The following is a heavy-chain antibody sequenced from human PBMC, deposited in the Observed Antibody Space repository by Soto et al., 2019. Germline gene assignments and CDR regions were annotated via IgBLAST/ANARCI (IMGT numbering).Heavy chain of an antibody. Sequence: SGPTLVNPTQTLTLTCTFSGFSLSTGVGVGWIRQPPGKALGWLALIYWDDDNRYSPSLKSRLTITKDTSKNQVVLTMTNMDPVDTATYYCEHRGSMVAFFDSWGLGTLVTVSS. CDR2: IYWDDDN. CDR1: GFSLSTGVG. CDR3: EHRGSMVAFFDS. V-gene: IGHV2-5*02. J-gene: IGHJ4*02. D-gene: IGHD2-15*01.